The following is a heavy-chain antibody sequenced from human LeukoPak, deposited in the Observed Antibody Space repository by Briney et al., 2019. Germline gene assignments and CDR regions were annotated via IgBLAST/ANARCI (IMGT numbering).Heavy chain of an antibody. CDR3: DPWGSGYDY. CDR1: GFAFNTYA. D-gene: IGHD5-12*01. J-gene: IGHJ4*02. V-gene: IGHV3-23*01. Sequence: GGSLRLSCAASGFAFNTYAMSWIRQAPGKGLEWVSAISGSGGSTYYADSVKGRFTISRDNSKNTLYLQMNSLRAEDTAVYYCDPWGSGYDYWGQGTLVTVSS. CDR2: ISGSGGST.